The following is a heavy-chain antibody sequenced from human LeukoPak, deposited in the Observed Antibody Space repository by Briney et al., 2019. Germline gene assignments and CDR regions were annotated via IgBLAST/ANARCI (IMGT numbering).Heavy chain of an antibody. CDR1: GGSISSHY. J-gene: IGHJ4*02. Sequence: PSETLSLTCTVSGGSISSHYWSWIRQPPGKGLEWIGYIYYSGSTNYNPSLKSRVTISVDTSKNQSSLKLSSVTAADTAVYYCARGSYSGYAYFDYWGQGTLVTVSS. D-gene: IGHD5-12*01. CDR2: IYYSGST. V-gene: IGHV4-59*11. CDR3: ARGSYSGYAYFDY.